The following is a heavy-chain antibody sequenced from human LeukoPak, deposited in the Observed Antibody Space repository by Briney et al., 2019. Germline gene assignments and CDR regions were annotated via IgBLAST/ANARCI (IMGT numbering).Heavy chain of an antibody. D-gene: IGHD3-3*01. Sequence: SVKVSCKASGGTFSSYAISWVRQAPGQGLEWMGGIIPIFGTANYAQKFQGRVTITTDESTSTAYMELSSLRSEDTAVYYCARGHRNYDFWSGYYDYWGQGTLVTVSS. J-gene: IGHJ4*02. CDR3: ARGHRNYDFWSGYYDY. V-gene: IGHV1-69*05. CDR2: IIPIFGTA. CDR1: GGTFSSYA.